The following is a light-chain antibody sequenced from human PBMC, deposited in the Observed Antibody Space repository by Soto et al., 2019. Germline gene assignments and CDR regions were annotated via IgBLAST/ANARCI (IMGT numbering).Light chain of an antibody. CDR3: QQYNNWPFP. CDR2: GAS. Sequence: EIGMTQSPATLSVSPGERATLSCRASQSVSSNLAWYQQKPGQAPRLLIYGASTRATGIPARFSGSGSGTEFTLTISSLQSEDFAVYYCQQYNNWPFPFGPGTKVDIK. V-gene: IGKV3-15*01. CDR1: QSVSSN. J-gene: IGKJ3*01.